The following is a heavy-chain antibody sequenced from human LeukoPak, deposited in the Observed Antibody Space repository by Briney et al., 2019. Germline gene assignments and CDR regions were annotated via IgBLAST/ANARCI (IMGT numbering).Heavy chain of an antibody. CDR2: IKQDVSEK. J-gene: IGHJ4*02. D-gene: IGHD6-13*01. V-gene: IGHV3-7*01. CDR3: ARVGRYSSSWYGGALFYADY. Sequence: PGGSLRLSCAASGFTFSSYWMSWVRQAPGKGLEWVANIKQDVSEKNYVDSVKGRFTISRDNAKNTLYLQMNSLRAEDTAVYYCARVGRYSSSWYGGALFYADYWGQGTLVTVSS. CDR1: GFTFSSYW.